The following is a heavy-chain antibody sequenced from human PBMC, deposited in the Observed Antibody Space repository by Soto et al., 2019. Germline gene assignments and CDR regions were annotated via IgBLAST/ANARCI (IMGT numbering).Heavy chain of an antibody. J-gene: IGHJ4*02. CDR2: ISGSGGST. CDR3: AKDMGIAAARNLDY. D-gene: IGHD6-13*01. CDR1: GFTFSSYA. Sequence: GWSLRLSCAASGFTFSSYAMSWVRQAPGKGLEWVSAISGSGGSTYYADSVKGRFTISRDNSKNTLYLQMNSLRAEDTAVYYCAKDMGIAAARNLDYWGQGTLVTVSS. V-gene: IGHV3-23*01.